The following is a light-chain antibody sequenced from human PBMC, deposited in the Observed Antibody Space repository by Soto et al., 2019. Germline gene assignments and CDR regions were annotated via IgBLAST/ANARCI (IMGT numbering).Light chain of an antibody. J-gene: IGKJ1*01. CDR1: QSVNSN. V-gene: IGKV3-15*01. Sequence: EIVMTQSPATLSVSRGERATLYCRASQSVNSNLVWYQQKPGQAPRLLIYGASTRATGIPGRFSGRGYGTESTLNMSSLQYEDYAVYCCHQYNIWLWPFAPGTKVEIQ. CDR3: HQYNIWLWP. CDR2: GAS.